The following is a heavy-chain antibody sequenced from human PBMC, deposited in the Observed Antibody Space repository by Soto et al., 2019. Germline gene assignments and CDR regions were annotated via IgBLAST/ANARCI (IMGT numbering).Heavy chain of an antibody. D-gene: IGHD6-19*01. CDR1: GFSRSTSEVG. J-gene: IGHJ4*02. V-gene: IGHV2-5*02. CDR2: IFWDDDK. Sequence: QITLKESGPTLVKPTQNLTLTCSFSGFSRSTSEVGVGSIRQPPGKGLEWLALIFWDDDKEYSPSLKSSLTIPQDTTKTPVGLIMTHLAPTDTATDYCAHGSGWLFDSWGQGTLVTVSS. CDR3: AHGSGWLFDS.